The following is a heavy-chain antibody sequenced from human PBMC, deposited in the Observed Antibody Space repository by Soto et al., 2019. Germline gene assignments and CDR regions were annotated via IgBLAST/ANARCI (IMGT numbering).Heavy chain of an antibody. D-gene: IGHD3-3*01. CDR2: ISKSGDTT. V-gene: IGHV3-23*01. J-gene: IGHJ6*02. CDR3: AKVEYYDFWSGYYYYYGLDA. Sequence: GGSLRLSCAASGFPFSSYAMNWVRQAPGKGLEWVSTISKSGDTTYKADSVKGRFTVSRDNSKNTLYLQMNSLRAEDTAVYYCAKVEYYDFWSGYYYYYGLDAWGQGTTVTVSS. CDR1: GFPFSSYA.